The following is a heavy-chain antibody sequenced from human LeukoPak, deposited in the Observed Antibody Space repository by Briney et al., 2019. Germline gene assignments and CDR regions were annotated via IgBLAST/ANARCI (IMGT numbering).Heavy chain of an antibody. J-gene: IGHJ4*02. CDR1: GGTFSIYV. CDR2: IIPILGIA. V-gene: IGHV1-69*04. CDR3: ASPPADYYDSRDYFDY. Sequence: SVTVSFKASGGTFSIYVISWVRQAPGQGIEWMGRIIPILGIANYAQKFQGRVTITAEKSTSTAYMEMSSLRSEDTAVYYCASPPADYYDSRDYFDYWGQGTLVTVSS. D-gene: IGHD3-22*01.